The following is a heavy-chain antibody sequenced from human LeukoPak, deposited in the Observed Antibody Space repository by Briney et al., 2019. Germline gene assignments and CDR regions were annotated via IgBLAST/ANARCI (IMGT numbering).Heavy chain of an antibody. V-gene: IGHV1-24*01. CDR1: GYTLTELS. Sequence: ASVKVSCKVSGYTLTELSMHWVRQAPGKGLEWMGDIDREDDETIYAQKFQGRVTMTEDTATGTAYMELSSLRSEDTAVYYCATEGPSSSSPFDYWGQGTLVTVSS. D-gene: IGHD6-6*01. CDR2: IDREDDET. J-gene: IGHJ4*02. CDR3: ATEGPSSSSPFDY.